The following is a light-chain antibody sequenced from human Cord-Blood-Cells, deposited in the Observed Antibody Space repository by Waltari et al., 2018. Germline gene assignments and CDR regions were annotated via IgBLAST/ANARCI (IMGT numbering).Light chain of an antibody. Sequence: DIQMTQSPSSLSASVGDRVTITCRASPSISSYLNWSQQKPGKAPKLLIYAASRLQRGVTSRFSGSGSGTDFTLTISSLQPEDCATYYCQQSYSTPRTFGQGTKVEIK. CDR1: PSISSY. CDR2: AAS. V-gene: IGKV1-39*01. CDR3: QQSYSTPRT. J-gene: IGKJ1*01.